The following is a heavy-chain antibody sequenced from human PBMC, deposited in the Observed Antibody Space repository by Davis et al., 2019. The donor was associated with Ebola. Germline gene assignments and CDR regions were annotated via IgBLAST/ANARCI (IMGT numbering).Heavy chain of an antibody. J-gene: IGHJ4*02. V-gene: IGHV4-30-4*01. CDR3: AIRGAYNWNDVFDY. CDR2: IYYSGST. Sequence: PSETLSLTCTVSGGSISSGDYYWSWIRQPPGKGLEWIGYIYYSGSTYYNPSLKSRVTISVDTSKNQFSLKLSSVTAADTAVYYCAIRGAYNWNDVFDYWGQGTLVTVSS. D-gene: IGHD1-20*01. CDR1: GGSISSGDYY.